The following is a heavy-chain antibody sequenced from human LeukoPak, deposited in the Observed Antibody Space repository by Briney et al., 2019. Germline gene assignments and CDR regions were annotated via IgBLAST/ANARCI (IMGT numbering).Heavy chain of an antibody. Sequence: GGSLRLSCAASGFTFSSYAMSWVRQAPGKGLEWVSAISGSGGSTYYVDSVKGRFTISGDNSKNTLYLQMNSLRAEDTAVYYCAKDLSMVRGVIDSEWFDPWGQGTLVTVSS. V-gene: IGHV3-23*01. CDR2: ISGSGGST. J-gene: IGHJ5*02. CDR1: GFTFSSYA. D-gene: IGHD3-10*01. CDR3: AKDLSMVRGVIDSEWFDP.